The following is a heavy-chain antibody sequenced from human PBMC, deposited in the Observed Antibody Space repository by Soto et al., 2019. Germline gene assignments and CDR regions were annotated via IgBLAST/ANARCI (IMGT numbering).Heavy chain of an antibody. J-gene: IGHJ4*02. V-gene: IGHV1-69*02. Sequence: QVQLVQSGAEVKKPGSSVKVSCKASGGTFSSYTISWVRQAPGQGLEWMGRIIPILGIANYAQKFQGRVTITADKSTSTAYMELSSLRSEDTAVYYCARGQIVVVVAATYGEADYFDYWGQGTLVTVSS. CDR1: GGTFSSYT. CDR2: IIPILGIA. CDR3: ARGQIVVVVAATYGEADYFDY. D-gene: IGHD2-15*01.